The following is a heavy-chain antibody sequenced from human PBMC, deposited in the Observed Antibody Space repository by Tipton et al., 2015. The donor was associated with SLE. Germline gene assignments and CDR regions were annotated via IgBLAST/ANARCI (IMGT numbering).Heavy chain of an antibody. D-gene: IGHD6-6*01. V-gene: IGHV3-23*01. CDR1: GFTFSGYT. CDR2: IVGSDSST. Sequence: SLRLSCAASGFTFSGYTMSWVRQAPGKGLEWVSVIVGSDSSTHYADSVKGRFSISRDNSKNTLYLQMNSLRAEDTAVYYCAKRHSSSRRPVDYWGQGTLVTVSS. CDR3: AKRHSSSRRPVDY. J-gene: IGHJ4*02.